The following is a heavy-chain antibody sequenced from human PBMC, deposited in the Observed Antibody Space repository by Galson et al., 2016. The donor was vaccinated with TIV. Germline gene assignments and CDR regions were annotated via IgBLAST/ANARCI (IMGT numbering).Heavy chain of an antibody. CDR3: ARASFGSWTYYHYFDF. D-gene: IGHD3-10*01. CDR2: FYSSGNS. Sequence: TLSLTCTVSGASIRGGNYYWSWIRQSAGKGLEWIGRFYSSGNSDYKPSLRRRVTVSGDKSKNQVSLTLPSVTAAYTAVYYCARASFGSWTYYHYFDFWGPGILVTVSS. CDR1: GASIRGGNYY. J-gene: IGHJ4*02. V-gene: IGHV4-61*02.